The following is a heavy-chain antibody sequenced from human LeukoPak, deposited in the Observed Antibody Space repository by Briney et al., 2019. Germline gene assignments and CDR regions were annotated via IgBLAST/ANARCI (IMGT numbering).Heavy chain of an antibody. CDR2: ISYDGSNK. Sequence: GGSLRLSCAASGFTFSSYAMHWVRQAPGKGLEWVAVISYDGSNKYYADSVKGRFTISRDNSKNTLYLQMNSLRAEDTAVYYCARDFGPPHPGIAVAGPGRTFDPWGQGTLVTVPS. V-gene: IGHV3-30-3*01. J-gene: IGHJ5*02. D-gene: IGHD6-19*01. CDR3: ARDFGPPHPGIAVAGPGRTFDP. CDR1: GFTFSSYA.